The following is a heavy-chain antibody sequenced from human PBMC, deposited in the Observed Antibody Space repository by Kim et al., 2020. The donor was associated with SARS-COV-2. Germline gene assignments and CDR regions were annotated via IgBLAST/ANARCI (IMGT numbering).Heavy chain of an antibody. J-gene: IGHJ2*01. CDR2: IGRNGGTT. Sequence: GGSPRLSCVASGFIFGTDDMSWVRQAPGKELEWISSIGRNGGTTYADSVKGRFTFSRDISQNTLYLQMKSLRVEDTAVYYCAKSLPYWYFNLWGRGTLV. CDR3: AKSLPYWYFNL. CDR1: GFIFGTDD. V-gene: IGHV3-23*01.